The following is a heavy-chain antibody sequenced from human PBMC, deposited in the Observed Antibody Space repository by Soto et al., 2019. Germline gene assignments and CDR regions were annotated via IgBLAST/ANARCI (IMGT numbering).Heavy chain of an antibody. V-gene: IGHV1-69*13. D-gene: IGHD3-16*02. CDR1: GDAFSSYA. CDR2: IIPIFGTA. CDR3: ARGELSLYYFDY. J-gene: IGHJ4*02. Sequence: GASVKGSCKASGDAFSSYAISWVRQAPGQGLEWMGGIIPIFGTANYAQKFQGRVTITADESTSTAYMELSSLRSADTAVYYCARGELSLYYFDYWGQGTLVTVSS.